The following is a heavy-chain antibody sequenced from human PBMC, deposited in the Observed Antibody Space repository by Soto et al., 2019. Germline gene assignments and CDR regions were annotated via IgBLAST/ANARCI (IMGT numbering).Heavy chain of an antibody. V-gene: IGHV1-58*01. J-gene: IGHJ6*02. D-gene: IGHD3-3*01. CDR1: GFTYTSCA. Sequence: VQVSCKASGFTYTSCAVNWVQQARGQRLEWIGWIVVGSGNTNCAQKFQERVTITRDMSTSTAYMELSSLRSEDTAVYYCAAETLTIFGVVSDYGMDVWGQGTTVTVYS. CDR3: AAETLTIFGVVSDYGMDV. CDR2: IVVGSGNT.